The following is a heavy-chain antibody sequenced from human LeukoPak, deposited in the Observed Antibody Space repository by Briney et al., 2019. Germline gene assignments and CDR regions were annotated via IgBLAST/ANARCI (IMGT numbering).Heavy chain of an antibody. CDR3: ARATQWLVPLSAFDI. V-gene: IGHV3-7*03. CDR1: GFTFSSYW. D-gene: IGHD6-19*01. Sequence: GGSLRLSCAASGFTFSSYWMSWVRQAPGKGLEWVANIKQDGSEKYYVDSVKSRFTISRDNAKNSLYLQMNSLRAEDTAVYYCARATQWLVPLSAFDIWGQGTMVTVSP. J-gene: IGHJ3*02. CDR2: IKQDGSEK.